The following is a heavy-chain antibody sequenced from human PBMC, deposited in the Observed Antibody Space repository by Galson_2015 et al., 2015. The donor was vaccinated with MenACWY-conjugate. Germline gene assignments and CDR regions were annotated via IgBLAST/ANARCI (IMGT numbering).Heavy chain of an antibody. D-gene: IGHD4-17*01. Sequence: SLRLSCAVSGFTFSNYAMTWVRQAPGKGLEWVSSISGSADSTYYADSVKGRLTISRDNSKNTLYLQINYLGAEDTAVYYYAKATGRWPRYEGFEFWGQGT. CDR3: AKATGRWPRYEGFEF. V-gene: IGHV3-23*01. CDR2: ISGSADST. CDR1: GFTFSNYA. J-gene: IGHJ3*01.